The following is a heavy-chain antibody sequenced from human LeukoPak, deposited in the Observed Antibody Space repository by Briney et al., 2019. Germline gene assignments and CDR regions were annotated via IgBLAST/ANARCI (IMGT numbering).Heavy chain of an antibody. D-gene: IGHD2-2*02. CDR3: AKGRTAYYSSTSCYTIDY. CDR1: GFTFSSYA. J-gene: IGHJ4*02. CDR2: ISGSGGST. V-gene: IGHV3-23*01. Sequence: GGSLRLFCAAPGFTFSSYAMSWVRQAPGKGLEWVSGISGSGGSTYYADSVKGRFTISRDNSKNTLYLQMNSLRAEDTAVYYCAKGRTAYYSSTSCYTIDYWGQGTLVTVSS.